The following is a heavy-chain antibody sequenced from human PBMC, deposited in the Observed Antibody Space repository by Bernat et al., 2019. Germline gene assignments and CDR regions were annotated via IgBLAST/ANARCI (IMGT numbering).Heavy chain of an antibody. J-gene: IGHJ4*02. V-gene: IGHV3-43*02. D-gene: IGHD1-1*01. CDR2: ISHDSSQT. CDR1: GFIFDDYV. Sequence: EVQLVESGGGLVQPGRSMRLSCAASGFIFDDYVMHWVRQAPGMGLEWISRISHDSSQTSYADSVKGRFTISRDNSKKSLFLQMHSLRVEDTAFYYCVRDTNWAFDFWGRGTLVTVSS. CDR3: VRDTNWAFDF.